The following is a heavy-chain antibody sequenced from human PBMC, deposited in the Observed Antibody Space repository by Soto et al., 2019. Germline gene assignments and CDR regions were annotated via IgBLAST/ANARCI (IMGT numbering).Heavy chain of an antibody. J-gene: IGHJ4*02. V-gene: IGHV4-39*01. CDR2: IYYSGST. Sequence: SETLSLTCTVSGGSISSSSYCWGWIRQPPGKGLEWIGSIYYSGSTYYNPSLKSRVTISVDTSKNQFSLKLSSVTAADTAVYYCARQYYDFWSGSSLLDYWGQGTLVTVSS. D-gene: IGHD3-3*01. CDR1: GGSISSSSYC. CDR3: ARQYYDFWSGSSLLDY.